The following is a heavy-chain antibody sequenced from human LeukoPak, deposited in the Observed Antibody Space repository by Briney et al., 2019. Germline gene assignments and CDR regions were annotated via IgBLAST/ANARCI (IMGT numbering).Heavy chain of an antibody. Sequence: PSETLSLTCTVSGVSISSSYSYWGWIRQPPGTGLEWIGSIYYTGNTYYNASLKSQVSISIDTSKNQFSLKLTSVPAADPAVYYCARQTGSGLFILPGGQGTLVTVSS. CDR2: IYYTGNT. V-gene: IGHV4-39*01. CDR3: ARQTGSGLFILP. CDR1: GVSISSSYSY. J-gene: IGHJ4*02. D-gene: IGHD3/OR15-3a*01.